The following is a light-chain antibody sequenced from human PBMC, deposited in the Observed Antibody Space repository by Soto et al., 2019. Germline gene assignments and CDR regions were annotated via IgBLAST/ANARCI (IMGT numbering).Light chain of an antibody. J-gene: IGKJ1*01. Sequence: DIQMTQSPSTLSGSVGDRVTITCRASQSISSWLAWYQQKLGRAPRLLIYDASSLESGVPSRFSGSGYGTEFTLTISSLQPEDFATYYCQQSYSTPRTFGQGTKVDIK. V-gene: IGKV1-5*01. CDR1: QSISSW. CDR3: QQSYSTPRT. CDR2: DAS.